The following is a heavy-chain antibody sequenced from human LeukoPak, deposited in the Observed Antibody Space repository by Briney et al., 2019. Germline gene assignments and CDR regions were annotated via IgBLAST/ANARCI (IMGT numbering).Heavy chain of an antibody. D-gene: IGHD1-26*01. CDR2: IIPIFGTA. V-gene: IGHV1-69*13. CDR3: ARTSSLVGAHYEYYFDY. J-gene: IGHJ4*02. CDR1: GGTFSSYA. Sequence: SVKVSCKASGGTFSSYAISWVRQAPGQGLEWMGGIIPIFGTANYAQKFQGRVTITADESTSTAYMELSSLRSEDTAVYYCARTSSLVGAHYEYYFDYWGQGTLVTVSS.